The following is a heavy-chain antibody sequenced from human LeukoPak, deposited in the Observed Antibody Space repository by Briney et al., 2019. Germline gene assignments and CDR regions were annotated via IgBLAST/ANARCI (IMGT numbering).Heavy chain of an antibody. D-gene: IGHD5-12*01. CDR2: VIPIFGTA. V-gene: IGHV1-69*06. Sequence: ASVKVSCKASGGTFSSYAISWVRQAPGQGLEWMGGVIPIFGTANYAQKFQGRVTITADNSTSTAYMELSSLRSEDTAVYYCASLPTTKPFDYWGQGTLVTVSS. CDR1: GGTFSSYA. J-gene: IGHJ4*02. CDR3: ASLPTTKPFDY.